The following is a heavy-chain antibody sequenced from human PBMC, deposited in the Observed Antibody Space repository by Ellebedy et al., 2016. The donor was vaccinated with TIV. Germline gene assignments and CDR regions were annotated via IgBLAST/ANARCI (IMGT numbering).Heavy chain of an antibody. Sequence: GGSLRLSCAASGFTFRSYAMHWVRRAPGKGLEWVALIPYDGSNNDYADSVKGRFTISRDNSENTLYLEMKSLRAEDTAVYYCARDNRPLAPVTWWRWYLDLWGRGTLVTVSS. CDR3: ARDNRPLAPVTWWRWYLDL. V-gene: IGHV3-30*01. D-gene: IGHD2-15*01. CDR2: IPYDGSNN. J-gene: IGHJ2*01. CDR1: GFTFRSYA.